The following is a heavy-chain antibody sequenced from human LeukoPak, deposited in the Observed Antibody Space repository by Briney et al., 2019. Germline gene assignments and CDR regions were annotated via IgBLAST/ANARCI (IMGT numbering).Heavy chain of an antibody. CDR3: ARGGLGTPHYMDV. Sequence: GGSLRLSCAASGFTFSSYAVHWVRQAPGKGLEYVSAISSNGGSTYYANSVKGRFTISRDNSKNTLYLQMGSLRAEDMAVYYCARGGLGTPHYMDVWGKGTTVTVSS. CDR1: GFTFSSYA. CDR2: ISSNGGST. J-gene: IGHJ6*03. D-gene: IGHD1-1*01. V-gene: IGHV3-64*01.